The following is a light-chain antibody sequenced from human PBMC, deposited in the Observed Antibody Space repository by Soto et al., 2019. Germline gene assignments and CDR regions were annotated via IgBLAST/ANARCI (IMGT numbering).Light chain of an antibody. CDR3: QHSYKTEFT. CDR2: AAA. Sequence: DIHMTQSPSSLSASVGDRVTITCRASQNIGNHLNWYQQKPRQAPSLMIYAAAIVQSGVPSRFSGGGSGTDFTLAIRSLQPEDFATYYCQHSYKTEFTVGPGTVVDGK. V-gene: IGKV1-39*01. CDR1: QNIGNH. J-gene: IGKJ3*01.